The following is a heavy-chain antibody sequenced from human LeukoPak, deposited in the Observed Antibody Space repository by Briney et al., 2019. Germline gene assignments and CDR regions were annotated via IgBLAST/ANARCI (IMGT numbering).Heavy chain of an antibody. J-gene: IGHJ4*02. D-gene: IGHD6-13*01. CDR2: ISYSSSYT. Sequence: GGSLRLSCAASGLTFSDYYMSWIRQAPGKGLEWVSYISYSSSYTNYADSVKGRFTISRDNAKNSLYLQMNSLRAEDTAVYYCAREIAAAGTAGLDYWGQGTLVTVSS. V-gene: IGHV3-11*05. CDR3: AREIAAAGTAGLDY. CDR1: GLTFSDYY.